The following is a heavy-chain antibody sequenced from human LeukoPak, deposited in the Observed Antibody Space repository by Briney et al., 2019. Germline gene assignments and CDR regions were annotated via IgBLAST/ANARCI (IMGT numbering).Heavy chain of an antibody. CDR1: GYTFTGYY. CDR2: INPNSGGT. D-gene: IGHD3-22*01. Sequence: ASVKVSCKASGYTFTGYYMHWVRQAPGQGLEWMGWINPNSGGTNYAQKFQGRVTMTRDTSISTAYMGLSRLRSDDTAVYYCARDIGAYYYDSSGYYFSSYFDYWGQGTLVTVSS. CDR3: ARDIGAYYYDSSGYYFSSYFDY. J-gene: IGHJ4*02. V-gene: IGHV1-2*02.